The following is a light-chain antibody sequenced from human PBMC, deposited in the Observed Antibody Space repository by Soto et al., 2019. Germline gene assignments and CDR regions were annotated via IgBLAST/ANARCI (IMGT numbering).Light chain of an antibody. Sequence: QLVLTQSPSASASLGASVKLTCTLSSGHSSYAIAWHQQQPEKGPRYLMTLNSDGSHTKGDGIPDRFSGSSSGAERYLTISSLQSEDEAAYYCQTWGTGIRVFGGGTKLTVL. J-gene: IGLJ3*02. CDR2: LNSDGSH. CDR3: QTWGTGIRV. CDR1: SGHSSYA. V-gene: IGLV4-69*01.